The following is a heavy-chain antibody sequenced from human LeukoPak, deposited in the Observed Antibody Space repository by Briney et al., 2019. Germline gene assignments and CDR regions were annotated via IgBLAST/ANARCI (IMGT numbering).Heavy chain of an antibody. CDR2: ISTSGSTT. V-gene: IGHV3-48*03. CDR3: VREMGGYPFDH. D-gene: IGHD5-12*01. Sequence: GGSLRLSCAASGFTFSSFEMNWVRQAPGKGLEWVSYISTSGSTTYYADSVKGRFTISRDNAKNSLYLQMYSLRAEDTAIYYCVREMGGYPFDHWGQGTLVTVSS. J-gene: IGHJ4*02. CDR1: GFTFSSFE.